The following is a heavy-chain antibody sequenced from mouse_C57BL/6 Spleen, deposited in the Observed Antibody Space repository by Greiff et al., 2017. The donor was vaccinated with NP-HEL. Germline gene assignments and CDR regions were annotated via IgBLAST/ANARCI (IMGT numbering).Heavy chain of an antibody. V-gene: IGHV1-80*01. Sequence: QVQLQQSGAELVKPGASVKISCKASGYAFSSYWMNWVKQRHGKGLEWIGQFYPGDGDTNYNGKFQGKATLTADKSSSTAYPQLSSRTSEDSAVYFCARYGNYGYFDGWGTGTTVTVSS. CDR1: GYAFSSYW. D-gene: IGHD2-1*01. CDR3: ARYGNYGYFDG. J-gene: IGHJ1*03. CDR2: FYPGDGDT.